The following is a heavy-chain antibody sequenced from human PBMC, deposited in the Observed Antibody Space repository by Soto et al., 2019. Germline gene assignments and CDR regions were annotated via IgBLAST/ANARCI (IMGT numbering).Heavy chain of an antibody. D-gene: IGHD2-8*01. CDR2: ISGSGGST. V-gene: IGHV3-23*01. CDR1: GFTFSSYA. Sequence: EVQLLESGGGLVQPGGSLRLSCAASGFTFSSYAMSWVRQAPGKGLEWVSAISGSGGSTYYADSVKGRFTISRDNSKNTLYRQMNSLRAEDTAVYDCAKGGVGWHYYYGMDVWGQGTTVTVSS. CDR3: AKGGVGWHYYYGMDV. J-gene: IGHJ6*02.